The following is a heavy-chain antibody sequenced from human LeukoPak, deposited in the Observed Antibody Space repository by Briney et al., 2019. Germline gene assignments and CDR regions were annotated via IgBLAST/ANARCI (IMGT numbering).Heavy chain of an antibody. CDR3: VRHRKTYCTTTRCSYYFDY. V-gene: IGHV4-34*01. Sequence: SETLSLTCAVYGGSFSGYYWGWIRQAPGKGLEWIGTIYYSGTTQYNPSLKSRVIISVDTSKNQFSLKVRSVIAADLAVYYCVRHRKTYCTTTRCSYYFDYWGQGALVTVSS. J-gene: IGHJ4*02. D-gene: IGHD2-2*01. CDR2: IYYSGTT. CDR1: GGSFSGYY.